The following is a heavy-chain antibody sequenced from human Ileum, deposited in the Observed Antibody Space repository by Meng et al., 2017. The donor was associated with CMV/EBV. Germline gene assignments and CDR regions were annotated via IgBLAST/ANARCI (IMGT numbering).Heavy chain of an antibody. Sequence: SQTLSLTCAVYGGSFSDSYWSWIRQPPGKGLERIAEIHHRGRTNYNPSLRSRVTISIDTSKNQFSLRLSSVTAADTAVYYCASGGTWHTSFDHWGQGTLVTVSS. CDR1: GGSFSDSY. J-gene: IGHJ5*02. CDR2: IHHRGRT. CDR3: ASGGTWHTSFDH. V-gene: IGHV4-34*01.